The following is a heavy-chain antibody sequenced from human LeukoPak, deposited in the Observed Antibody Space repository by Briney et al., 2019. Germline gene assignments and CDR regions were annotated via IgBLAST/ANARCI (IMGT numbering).Heavy chain of an antibody. V-gene: IGHV3-7*04. Sequence: PGGSLRLSCAASGFSFSSSWMNWVRQAPGKGLEWVANIKRNGSERYYVDSVKGRFTISRDNAKNSLYLQMNSLRAEDTAVYYCARDLDTRNSYEFAYWGQGTRVTVSS. J-gene: IGHJ4*02. D-gene: IGHD5-18*01. CDR1: GFSFSSSW. CDR2: IKRNGSER. CDR3: ARDLDTRNSYEFAY.